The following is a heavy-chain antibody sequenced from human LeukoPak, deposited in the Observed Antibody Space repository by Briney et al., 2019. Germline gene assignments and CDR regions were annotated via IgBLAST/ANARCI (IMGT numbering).Heavy chain of an antibody. V-gene: IGHV4-34*01. J-gene: IGHJ4*02. CDR3: ARGLTSDYYDSSAAPGDY. D-gene: IGHD3-22*01. Sequence: SETLSLTCAVYGGSFSGYYWSWLRQPPGKGLEWIGEINHSGSTNYNPSLKSRVTISVDTSKNQFSLKLSSVTAADTAVYYCARGLTSDYYDSSAAPGDYWGQGTLVTVSS. CDR2: INHSGST. CDR1: GGSFSGYY.